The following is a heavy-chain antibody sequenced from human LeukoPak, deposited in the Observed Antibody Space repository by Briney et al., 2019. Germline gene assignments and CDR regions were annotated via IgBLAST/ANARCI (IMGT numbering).Heavy chain of an antibody. CDR3: ARATGGVVAPPKWNWFDP. V-gene: IGHV1-46*01. D-gene: IGHD2-15*01. CDR1: GYTFTGYY. CDR2: INPSGGST. J-gene: IGHJ5*02. Sequence: ASVKVSCKASGYTFTGYYMHWVRQAPGQGLEWMGIINPSGGSTSYAQKFQGRVTMTRDMSTSTVYMELSSLRSEDTAVYYCARATGGVVAPPKWNWFDPWGQGTLVTVSS.